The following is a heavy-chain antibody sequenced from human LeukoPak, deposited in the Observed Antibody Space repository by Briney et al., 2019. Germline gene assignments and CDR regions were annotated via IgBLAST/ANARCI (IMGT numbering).Heavy chain of an antibody. CDR3: ARAPTPLIAVAGTSELYDY. CDR2: IIPIFGTA. Sequence: SVKVSCKASGGTFSSYAISWVRQAPGQGLEWMGGIIPIFGTANYAQKFQGRVTITADESTSTAYMELSSLRSEDTAVYYCARAPTPLIAVAGTSELYDYWGQGTLVTVSS. J-gene: IGHJ4*02. CDR1: GGTFSSYA. V-gene: IGHV1-69*01. D-gene: IGHD6-19*01.